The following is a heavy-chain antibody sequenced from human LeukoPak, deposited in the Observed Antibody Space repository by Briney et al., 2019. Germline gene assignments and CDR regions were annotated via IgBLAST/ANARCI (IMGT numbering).Heavy chain of an antibody. Sequence: ASVKVSCKASGYTFTGYYMHWVRQAPGQGLEWMGWINPNSGGTNYAQKFQGWVTMTRDTSISTAYMELSRLRSDDTAVYYCARGAPSYCSSTSCLACYFDHWGQGTLVTVSS. CDR3: ARGAPSYCSSTSCLACYFDH. CDR1: GYTFTGYY. V-gene: IGHV1-2*04. D-gene: IGHD2-2*01. CDR2: INPNSGGT. J-gene: IGHJ4*02.